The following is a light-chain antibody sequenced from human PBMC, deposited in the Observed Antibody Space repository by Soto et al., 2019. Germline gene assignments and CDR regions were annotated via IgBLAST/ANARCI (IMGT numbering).Light chain of an antibody. Sequence: DIQMTQSPSTLSGSVGDRVTITCRASQTISSGLAWYQQKPWKAPKLLIYKASTLKCGVPSRFSGSGSGTELTLTSSSRQPDDFATYSGQHYNSYSEAFGQWTKVEL. J-gene: IGKJ1*01. V-gene: IGKV1-5*03. CDR1: QTISSG. CDR3: QHYNSYSEA. CDR2: KAS.